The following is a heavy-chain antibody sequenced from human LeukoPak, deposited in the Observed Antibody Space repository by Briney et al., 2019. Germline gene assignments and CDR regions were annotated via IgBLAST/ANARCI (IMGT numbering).Heavy chain of an antibody. CDR3: ARGTTVVTSWFDP. J-gene: IGHJ5*02. CDR1: GGSISNYY. Sequence: SETLSLTCTVSGGSISNYYWSWIRQPPGKGLEWIGHIYYSGSTNYNPSLKSRVTISVDTSKNQFSLKLNSVTAADTAVYYCARGTTVVTSWFDPRGQGTLVTVSS. CDR2: IYYSGST. V-gene: IGHV4-59*01. D-gene: IGHD4-23*01.